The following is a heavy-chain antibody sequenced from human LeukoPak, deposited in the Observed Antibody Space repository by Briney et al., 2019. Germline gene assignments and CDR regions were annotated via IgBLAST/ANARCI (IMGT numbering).Heavy chain of an antibody. CDR2: ISYDGSNK. V-gene: IGHV3-30*03. CDR3: ARELEVSGFDP. Sequence: GGSLRLSCAASGFTFSSYGMHWVRQAPGKGLEWVAVISYDGSNKYYADSVKGRFTISRDNSKNTLYLQMNSLRVEDTAVYYCARELEVSGFDPWGQGTLVTVSS. J-gene: IGHJ5*02. CDR1: GFTFSSYG. D-gene: IGHD6-19*01.